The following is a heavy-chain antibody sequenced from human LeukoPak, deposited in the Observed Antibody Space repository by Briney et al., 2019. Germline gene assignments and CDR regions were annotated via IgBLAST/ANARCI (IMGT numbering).Heavy chain of an antibody. D-gene: IGHD6-19*01. CDR2: INPNSGGT. J-gene: IGHJ4*02. V-gene: IGHV1-2*04. CDR1: GYTFTGYY. Sequence: GASVKVSCKASGYTFTGYYMHWVRQAPGQGLEWMGWINPNSGGTNCAQNFQGWVTMTRDTSISTAYIELSRLRSDVTAVYYCARATSGWTASPRFDYWGQGTLVTVSS. CDR3: ARATSGWTASPRFDY.